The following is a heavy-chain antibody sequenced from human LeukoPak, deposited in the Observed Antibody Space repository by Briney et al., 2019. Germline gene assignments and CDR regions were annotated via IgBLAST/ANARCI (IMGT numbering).Heavy chain of an antibody. V-gene: IGHV3-7*01. CDR3: ARERFGDLLSNSMDV. J-gene: IGHJ6*02. Sequence: GGALRLSCAASGFTFSSYWMTWVRQAPGKGLEWGANIKLDGGEKYYAVSVKGRFTVSRDNAKTSLYLQMNSLRAEDTAVYYCARERFGDLLSNSMDVWGQGTTVTVSS. CDR2: IKLDGGEK. CDR1: GFTFSSYW. D-gene: IGHD3-10*01.